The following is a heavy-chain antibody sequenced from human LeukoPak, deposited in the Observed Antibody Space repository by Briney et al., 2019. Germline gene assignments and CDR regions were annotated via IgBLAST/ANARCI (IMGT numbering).Heavy chain of an antibody. CDR3: ARDLRYFDWSWLYYFDY. D-gene: IGHD3-9*01. Sequence: GGSLRLSCAASGFTFSSYWMSWVRQAPGKGLEWVANIKQDGSEKYYVDSVKGRFTISRDNAKNSLYLQMNSLRAEDTAVYYCARDLRYFDWSWLYYFDYWGHGTLVTVSS. J-gene: IGHJ4*01. CDR2: IKQDGSEK. CDR1: GFTFSSYW. V-gene: IGHV3-7*01.